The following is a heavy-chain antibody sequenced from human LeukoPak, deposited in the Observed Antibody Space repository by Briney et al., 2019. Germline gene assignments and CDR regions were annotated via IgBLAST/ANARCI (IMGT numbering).Heavy chain of an antibody. CDR3: AREASGSGYYYLEY. CDR1: GFTVSSNH. Sequence: PGGSLRLSCAASGFTVSSNHMSWVHQAAGKGLEWVSVIHSGGSTDYADSVKGRFTISRDNSKNTLYLQMNTLRAEDTAVYYCAREASGSGYYYLEYWGQGTLVTVSS. V-gene: IGHV3-53*01. CDR2: IHSGGST. D-gene: IGHD6-19*01. J-gene: IGHJ4*02.